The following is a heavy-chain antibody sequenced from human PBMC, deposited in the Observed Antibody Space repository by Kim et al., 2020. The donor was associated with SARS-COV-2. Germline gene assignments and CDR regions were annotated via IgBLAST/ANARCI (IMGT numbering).Heavy chain of an antibody. Sequence: GGSLRLSCAASGFTFSSYWMSWVRQAPGKGLEWVANIKQDGSEKYYVDSVKGRFTISRDNAKNSLYLQMNSLRAEDTAMYYCARRGGLLWFGEPFDYWGQGTLVTVSS. CDR1: GFTFSSYW. CDR2: IKQDGSEK. CDR3: ARRGGLLWFGEPFDY. J-gene: IGHJ4*02. D-gene: IGHD3-10*01. V-gene: IGHV3-7*05.